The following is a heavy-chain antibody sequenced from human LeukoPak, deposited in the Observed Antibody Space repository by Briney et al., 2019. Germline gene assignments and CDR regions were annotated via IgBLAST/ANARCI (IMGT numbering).Heavy chain of an antibody. V-gene: IGHV3-48*01. D-gene: IGHD6-13*01. Sequence: GGSLRLSCAASGFTFSSYSMNWVRQAPGKGLEWVSYISSSSNTIYYADSVKGRFTISRDNAKNSLYLQMNSLRAEDTAVYYCARSNGYNSSPNYWGQGTLVTVSS. CDR2: ISSSSNTI. CDR1: GFTFSSYS. CDR3: ARSNGYNSSPNY. J-gene: IGHJ4*02.